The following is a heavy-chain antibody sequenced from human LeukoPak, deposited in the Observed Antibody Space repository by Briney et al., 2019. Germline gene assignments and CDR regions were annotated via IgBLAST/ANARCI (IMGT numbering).Heavy chain of an antibody. D-gene: IGHD5-24*01. V-gene: IGHV3-30*17. CDR3: TRGAYNFNDFDY. Sequence: GGSPRLSCAVSEFTFSNYAMHWVRQPPGKGLEWVAVVSSHGNDGYYADSVRGRFTISRDNSKNTLYLQIDSLRLEDTAIYYCTRGAYNFNDFDYWGQGTLVTVSS. J-gene: IGHJ4*02. CDR1: EFTFSNYA. CDR2: VSSHGNDG.